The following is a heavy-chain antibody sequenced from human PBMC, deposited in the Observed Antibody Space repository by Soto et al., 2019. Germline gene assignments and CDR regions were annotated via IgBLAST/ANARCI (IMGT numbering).Heavy chain of an antibody. V-gene: IGHV3-64D*06. Sequence: GGSLRLSCSASGFTFSSYAMHWVRQAPGKALEYVSAISSNGGSTYYADSVKGRFTISRDNSKNTLYLQMSSLRAEDTAVYYCVKDQNDDFWSGYYRSPFDYWGQGTLVTVSS. CDR1: GFTFSSYA. D-gene: IGHD3-3*01. CDR2: ISSNGGST. CDR3: VKDQNDDFWSGYYRSPFDY. J-gene: IGHJ4*02.